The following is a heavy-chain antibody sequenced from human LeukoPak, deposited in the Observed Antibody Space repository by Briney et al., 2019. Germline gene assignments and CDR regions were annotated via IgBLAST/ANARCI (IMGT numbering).Heavy chain of an antibody. CDR1: GGSIGSYY. CDR3: ARTYYYDSSGYPFDY. CDR2: IYYSGST. D-gene: IGHD3-22*01. J-gene: IGHJ4*02. V-gene: IGHV4-30-4*01. Sequence: PSETLSLTCTVSGGSIGSYYWSWIRQPPGKGLEWIGYIYYSGSTYYNPSLKSRVTISVDTSKNQFSLKLSSVTAADTAVYYCARTYYYDSSGYPFDYWGQGTLVTVSS.